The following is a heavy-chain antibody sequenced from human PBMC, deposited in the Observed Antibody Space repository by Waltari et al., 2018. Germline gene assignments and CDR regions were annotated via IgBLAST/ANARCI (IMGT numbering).Heavy chain of an antibody. CDR2: IYSGGDT. J-gene: IGHJ4*02. V-gene: IGHV3-53*01. CDR1: GFTVSSNF. CDR3: AGRTGDYFDY. Sequence: EVQLVASGGGLIQPGGSLSPSCAASGFTVSSNFMTWVRQAPGKGLEYVSVIYSGGDTYYAASVKGRFTISRDNSKNTLYLQMNSLRAEDTAVYFCAGRTGDYFDYWGQGTLVTVSS.